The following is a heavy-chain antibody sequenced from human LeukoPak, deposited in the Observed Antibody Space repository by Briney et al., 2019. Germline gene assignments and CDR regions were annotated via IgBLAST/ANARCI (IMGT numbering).Heavy chain of an antibody. CDR3: ARERRKDIVVVPAATQYNWFDP. Sequence: GASVKVSCKAFGYTFTGYYMHWVRQAPGQGLEWMGWINPNSGGTNYAQKFQGRVTMTRDTSISTAYMELSRLRSDDTAVYYCARERRKDIVVVPAATQYNWFDPWGQGTLVTVSS. J-gene: IGHJ5*02. D-gene: IGHD2-2*01. V-gene: IGHV1-2*02. CDR2: INPNSGGT. CDR1: GYTFTGYY.